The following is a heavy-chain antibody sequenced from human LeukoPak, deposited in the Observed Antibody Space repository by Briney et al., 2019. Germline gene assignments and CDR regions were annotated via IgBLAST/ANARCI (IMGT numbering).Heavy chain of an antibody. V-gene: IGHV1-2*02. J-gene: IGHJ5*02. CDR2: INPNSGGT. Sequence: ASVKVSCKASGYTFTGYYMHWVRQAPGQGLEWMGWINPNSGGTNYAQKFQGRVTMTRDTSISTAYMELSRLRSDDTAVYYCARGPARRCSSTSCYSNWFDPWGQGTLVTVSS. CDR1: GYTFTGYY. CDR3: ARGPARRCSSTSCYSNWFDP. D-gene: IGHD2-2*01.